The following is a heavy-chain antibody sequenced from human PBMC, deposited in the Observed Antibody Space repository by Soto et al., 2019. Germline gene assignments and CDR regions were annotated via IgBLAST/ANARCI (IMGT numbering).Heavy chain of an antibody. V-gene: IGHV4-34*01. J-gene: IGHJ4*02. CDR3: VRGHSATVTRKPFDY. Sequence: QVQLQQWGAGLLKPSETLSLTCAVYIGSFSDYYWSWIRQPPGKGLEWIGEINHSGRTNYNPSLKSRVTMSVARSKKQFSLKLSSVTAADTAVYYCVRGHSATVTRKPFDYWGQGTLVTVSS. CDR2: INHSGRT. D-gene: IGHD4-17*01. CDR1: IGSFSDYY.